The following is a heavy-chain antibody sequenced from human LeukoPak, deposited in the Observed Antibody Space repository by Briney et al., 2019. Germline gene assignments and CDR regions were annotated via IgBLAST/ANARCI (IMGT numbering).Heavy chain of an antibody. V-gene: IGHV1-8*03. CDR2: MNPNSGNT. Sequence: GPSVKVSCKASGYTFTSYDINWVRQATGQGLEWMGWMNPNSGNTGYAQKFQGRVTITRNTSISTAYMELSSLRSEDTAVYYCARCRTLREDSNGGYWGQGTLVTVSS. D-gene: IGHD4-11*01. CDR3: ARCRTLREDSNGGY. CDR1: GYTFTSYD. J-gene: IGHJ4*02.